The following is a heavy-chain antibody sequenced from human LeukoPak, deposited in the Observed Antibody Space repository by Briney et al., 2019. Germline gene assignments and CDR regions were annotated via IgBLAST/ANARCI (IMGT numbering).Heavy chain of an antibody. CDR2: FDPEDGET. CDR3: ATDGGDYYGMDV. J-gene: IGHJ6*02. D-gene: IGHD3-3*01. Sequence: ASVKVSCKASGYTFTSYYMHWVRQAPGKGLEWMGGFDPEDGETIYAQKFQGRVTMTEDTSTDTAYMELSSLRSEDTAVYYCATDGGDYYGMDVWGQGATVTVSS. V-gene: IGHV1-24*01. CDR1: GYTFTSYY.